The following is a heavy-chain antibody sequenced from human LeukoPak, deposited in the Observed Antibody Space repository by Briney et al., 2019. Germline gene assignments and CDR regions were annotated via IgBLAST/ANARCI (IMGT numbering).Heavy chain of an antibody. J-gene: IGHJ4*02. CDR1: SGSISSGDYY. Sequence: PSQTLSLTCTVSSGSISSGDYYWSWIRQPPGKGLEWIGCVFYIGSTYYNPSLKSRVTISVDTSKNQFSLKLSSVTAADTAVYYCARGSYYYGSGSYFVDYWGQGTLVTVSS. D-gene: IGHD3-10*01. CDR3: ARGSYYYGSGSYFVDY. CDR2: VFYIGST. V-gene: IGHV4-30-4*08.